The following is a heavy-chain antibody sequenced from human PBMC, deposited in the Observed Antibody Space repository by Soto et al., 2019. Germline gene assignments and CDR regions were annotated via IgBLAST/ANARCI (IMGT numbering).Heavy chain of an antibody. Sequence: QVQLVQSGAEVKKTGASVKVSCKASGGTFSSYAISWVRQAPGQGLEWMGGIIPISGTANYAQKFQGRVTITADESTSTAYMELSSLRSEDTAVYYCARSGVVVNGFDIWGQGTMVTVSS. CDR1: GGTFSSYA. CDR2: IIPISGTA. J-gene: IGHJ3*02. V-gene: IGHV1-69*12. D-gene: IGHD2-21*01. CDR3: ARSGVVVNGFDI.